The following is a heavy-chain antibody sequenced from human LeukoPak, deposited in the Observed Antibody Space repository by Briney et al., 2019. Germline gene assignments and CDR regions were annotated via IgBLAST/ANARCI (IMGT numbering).Heavy chain of an antibody. CDR3: ARTRSNYAVYAFDI. CDR2: IYHSGIT. J-gene: IGHJ3*02. CDR1: GGSFNDYY. Sequence: SETLSLTCAVYGGSFNDYYWCWIRQSPGKGLEWIGEIYHSGITNYNPSLKSRVTMSVDTSKNQFSLKLSSVTAADTAVYYCARTRSNYAVYAFDIWGQGTMVTVSS. D-gene: IGHD4-4*01. V-gene: IGHV4-34*01.